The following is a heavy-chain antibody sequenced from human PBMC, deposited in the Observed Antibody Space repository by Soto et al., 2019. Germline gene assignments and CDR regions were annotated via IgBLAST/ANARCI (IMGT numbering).Heavy chain of an antibody. Sequence: QVQLVESGGGVVQPGRSLRVSCAASGFIINNYAMHWVRQTPGKGLEWMAVISYDGSNKHYADSVKGRFTISRDNSKNTLYLQMNNLRPDDSPVYYCARRQDFGGPHYYYGMDVWGQGTTVTVSS. CDR1: GFIINNYA. CDR3: ARRQDFGGPHYYYGMDV. CDR2: ISYDGSNK. J-gene: IGHJ6*02. V-gene: IGHV3-30*04. D-gene: IGHD3-3*01.